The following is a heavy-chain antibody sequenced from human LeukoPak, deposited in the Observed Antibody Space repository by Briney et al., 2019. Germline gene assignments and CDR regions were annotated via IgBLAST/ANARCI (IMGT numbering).Heavy chain of an antibody. CDR1: GYTFTIYY. J-gene: IGHJ4*02. D-gene: IGHD3-22*01. V-gene: IGHV1-2*02. Sequence: ASVKVSCKASGYTFTIYYMHWVRQAPGQGLEWMGWINPNSGGTNYTQKFQGRVTMTRDTSISTAYMELSRLRSDDTAVYYCARIGIYYDSSDYWGQGTLVTVSS. CDR3: ARIGIYYDSSDY. CDR2: INPNSGGT.